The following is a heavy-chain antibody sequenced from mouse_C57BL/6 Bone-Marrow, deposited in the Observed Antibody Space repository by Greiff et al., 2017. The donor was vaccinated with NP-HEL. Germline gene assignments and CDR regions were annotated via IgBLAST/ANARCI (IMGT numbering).Heavy chain of an antibody. J-gene: IGHJ4*01. CDR1: GYTFTNSW. CDR2: IYPGGGYT. CDR3: ARCYSNYNAMDY. Sequence: VQLQPSGAELVRPGPSVQMSCTASGYTFTNSWLGWAKQRPGHGLEWIGDIYPGGGYTNYNEKFKGKATLTADKSSSTAYMQFSSLTSEYSAIYYCARCYSNYNAMDYWGQGTSVTVSS. V-gene: IGHV1-63*01. D-gene: IGHD2-5*01.